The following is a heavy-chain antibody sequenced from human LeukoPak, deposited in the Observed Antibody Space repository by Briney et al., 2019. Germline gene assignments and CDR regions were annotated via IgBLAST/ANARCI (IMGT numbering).Heavy chain of an antibody. V-gene: IGHV3-11*01. J-gene: IGHJ5*02. CDR1: GFTFSSYA. Sequence: GGSLRLSCADSGFTFSSYAMSWIRQAPGKGLEWVSYISSSGSTIYYADSVKGRFTISRDNAKNSLYLQMNSLRAEDTAVYYCARVKLPIHNWFDPWGQGTLVTVSS. D-gene: IGHD1-7*01. CDR2: ISSSGSTI. CDR3: ARVKLPIHNWFDP.